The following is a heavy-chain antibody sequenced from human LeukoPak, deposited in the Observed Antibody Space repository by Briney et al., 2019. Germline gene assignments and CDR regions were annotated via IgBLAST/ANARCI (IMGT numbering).Heavy chain of an antibody. CDR2: IYHSGST. V-gene: IGHV4-38-2*02. D-gene: IGHD3-22*01. CDR3: ARSPGGSGYLRGAFDI. Sequence: SETLSLTCTVSGYSISSGYYWGWIRQPPGKGLEWIGSIYHSGSTYYNPSLKSRVTMSVDTSKNQFSLKLSSVTAADTAVYYCARSPGGSGYLRGAFDIWGQGTMVTVSS. J-gene: IGHJ3*02. CDR1: GYSISSGYY.